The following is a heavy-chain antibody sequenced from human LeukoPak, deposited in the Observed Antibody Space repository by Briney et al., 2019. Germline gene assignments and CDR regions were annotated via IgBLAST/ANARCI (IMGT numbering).Heavy chain of an antibody. Sequence: SETLSLTCTVSGGSVSSYYWSWIRQPPGKGLEWIGYIYYSGSTNYNPSLKSRVTISVDTSKNQFSLKLSSVTAADTAVYYCARISITMVRGPGWFDPWGQGTLVTVSS. CDR2: IYYSGST. V-gene: IGHV4-59*02. CDR1: GGSVSSYY. CDR3: ARISITMVRGPGWFDP. D-gene: IGHD3-10*01. J-gene: IGHJ5*02.